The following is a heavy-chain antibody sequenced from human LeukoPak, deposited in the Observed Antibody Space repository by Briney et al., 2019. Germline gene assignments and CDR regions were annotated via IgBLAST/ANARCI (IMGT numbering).Heavy chain of an antibody. V-gene: IGHV3-23*01. CDR2: ISASCSTT. D-gene: IGHD6-19*01. CDR3: AKDQLPTSGWYTDFDY. Sequence: GGSLRLSCAASGFTFSSYAMYWVRQAPGKGREWVSNISASCSTTYYADSVKGRFTISRDNSKNTLYLQMTSLRAEDTAVYYCAKDQLPTSGWYTDFDYWGQGTLVTVSS. J-gene: IGHJ4*02. CDR1: GFTFSSYA.